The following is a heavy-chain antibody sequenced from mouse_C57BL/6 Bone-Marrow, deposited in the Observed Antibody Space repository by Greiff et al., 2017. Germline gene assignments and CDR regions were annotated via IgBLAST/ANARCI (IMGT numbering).Heavy chain of an antibody. CDR3: ARTPLYYGSSVYAMDY. V-gene: IGHV1-7*01. Sequence: QVQLKQSGAELAKPGASVKLSCKASGYTFTSYWMHWVKQRPGQGLEWIGYINPSSGYTKYNQKFKDKATLTADTSSSPAYMQLSSLTYEDSAVYYCARTPLYYGSSVYAMDYWGQGTSVTVSS. J-gene: IGHJ4*01. D-gene: IGHD1-1*01. CDR2: INPSSGYT. CDR1: GYTFTSYW.